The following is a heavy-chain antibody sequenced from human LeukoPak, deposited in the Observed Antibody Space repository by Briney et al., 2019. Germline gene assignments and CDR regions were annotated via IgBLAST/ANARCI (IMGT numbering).Heavy chain of an antibody. V-gene: IGHV1-18*01. CDR1: GYTFTSYG. J-gene: IGHJ5*02. CDR2: ISAYNGNT. Sequence: ASVKVSCKASGYTFTSYGISWVRQARGQGLEWMGCISAYNGNTNYAQKLEGRVTMTTDTSTSTAYMERRRLRSDDTAVYYCARDHYLYSASPRINWFDPWGQGTLVTVSS. D-gene: IGHD5-18*01. CDR3: ARDHYLYSASPRINWFDP.